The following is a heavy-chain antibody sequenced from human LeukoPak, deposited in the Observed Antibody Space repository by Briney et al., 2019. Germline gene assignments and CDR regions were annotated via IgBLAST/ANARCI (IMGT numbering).Heavy chain of an antibody. CDR2: ISGSGGNT. CDR1: GFTFSSFP. D-gene: IGHD4-17*01. Sequence: QPGESLRLSCAASGFTFSSFPMSWVRQAPGKGLEWVSGISGSGGNTFYADSVKGRFTISRDNSKNTLYLQMNSLRAEDTAVYYCAKENGTAVISHFDYWGQGTLVTVSS. V-gene: IGHV3-23*01. CDR3: AKENGTAVISHFDY. J-gene: IGHJ4*02.